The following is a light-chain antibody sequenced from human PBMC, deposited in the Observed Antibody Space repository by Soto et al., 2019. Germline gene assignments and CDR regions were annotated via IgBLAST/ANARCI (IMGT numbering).Light chain of an antibody. CDR1: QSLLHSNGKKY. CDR2: LGS. J-gene: IGKJ5*01. CDR3: MQALQTPIT. Sequence: DIVMTQSPLSLPVTPGEPASISCRSSQSLLHSNGKKYMDWYLQKPGQSPQLLIHLGSNRASGVPDRFSASGSGTDFTLKISRVEAEDVGVYYCMQALQTPITFGQGTRLEIK. V-gene: IGKV2-28*01.